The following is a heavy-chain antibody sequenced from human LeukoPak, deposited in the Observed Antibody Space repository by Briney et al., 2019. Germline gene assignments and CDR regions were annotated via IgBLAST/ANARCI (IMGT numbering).Heavy chain of an antibody. CDR1: GYTFTSYD. Sequence: ASVKVSCKASGYTFTSYDVNWVRQATGQGLEWMGWVNPNSGNTAYAQNFQGRVTMTSDTSINTDYMELSGLRSEDTDVYYCARGAWTSSFDYWGQGNLVTVSS. CDR2: VNPNSGNT. CDR3: ARGAWTSSFDY. D-gene: IGHD6-6*01. J-gene: IGHJ4*02. V-gene: IGHV1-8*01.